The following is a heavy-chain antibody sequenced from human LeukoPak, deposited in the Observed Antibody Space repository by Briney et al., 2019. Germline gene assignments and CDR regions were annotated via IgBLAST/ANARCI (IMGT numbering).Heavy chain of an antibody. D-gene: IGHD2-21*02. CDR1: GYTFSSYG. J-gene: IGHJ4*02. CDR2: VDVDNGQT. CDR3: AKGLDIVVVTAMGY. Sequence: GASVKVSCKVSGYTFSSYGITWVLQAAGQGLEWMGWVDVDNGQTDYAQKLQGRVTMTTDTSTSTAYMELRSLRSDDTAVYYCAKGLDIVVVTAMGYWGQGTLVTVSS. V-gene: IGHV1-18*01.